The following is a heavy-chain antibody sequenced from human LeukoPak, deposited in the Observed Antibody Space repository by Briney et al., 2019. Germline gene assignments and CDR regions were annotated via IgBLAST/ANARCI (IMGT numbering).Heavy chain of an antibody. CDR3: GRAGGVGDANLDWDAFDI. CDR2: ISSSSSYI. D-gene: IGHD3-16*01. J-gene: IGHJ3*02. CDR1: GFTFSSYS. Sequence: GGSLRLSCAASGFTFSSYSMNWVRQAPGKGLEWVSSISSSSSYIYYADSVKGRFTISGDNAKNSLYLQMNSLRAEDTAVYYWGRAGGVGDANLDWDAFDIWGQGTMVTVSS. V-gene: IGHV3-21*01.